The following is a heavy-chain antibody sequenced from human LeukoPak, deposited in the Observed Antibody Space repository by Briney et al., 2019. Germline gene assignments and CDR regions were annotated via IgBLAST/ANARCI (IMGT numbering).Heavy chain of an antibody. CDR3: AKDSAVVAAPPENYFDY. V-gene: IGHV3-30*02. CDR1: GFTFSSYG. CDR2: IQYDGSNK. D-gene: IGHD2-15*01. Sequence: GGSLRLSCAASGFTFSSYGMHWVRQAPGKGLEWVAFIQYDGSNKYYTDSVKGRFTISRDNSRNTMYVQMNSLRPEDTAVYYCAKDSAVVAAPPENYFDYWGQGTLVTVSS. J-gene: IGHJ4*02.